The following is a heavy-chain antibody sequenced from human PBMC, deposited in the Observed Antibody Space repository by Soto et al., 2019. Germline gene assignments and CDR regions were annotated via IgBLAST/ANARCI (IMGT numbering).Heavy chain of an antibody. J-gene: IGHJ6*02. Sequence: GGSLRLSCAASGFTFSSYGMHWVRQAPGKGLEWVAVIWYDGSNKYYADSGKGRFTISRDNSKNTLYLQMNSLRAEDTAVYYCASVGSYYYGSGSPPYYGMDVWGQGTTVTVSS. D-gene: IGHD3-10*01. CDR2: IWYDGSNK. CDR1: GFTFSSYG. V-gene: IGHV3-33*01. CDR3: ASVGSYYYGSGSPPYYGMDV.